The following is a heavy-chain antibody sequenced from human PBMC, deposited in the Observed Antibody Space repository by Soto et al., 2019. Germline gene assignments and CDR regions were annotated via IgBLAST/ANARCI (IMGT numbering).Heavy chain of an antibody. V-gene: IGHV4-30-4*01. D-gene: IGHD4-17*01. Sequence: QVQLQESGPGLVKPSQTLSLTCTVSGGSINSGDYYWSWLRQPPGKGLEWIGYIYYSGSTFYNPSLKSRVTSAVASSTNAFSMKLNSVTAADTAVYYCSIFTLYADYGGRWFDPWGPGTLVTVSS. CDR3: SIFTLYADYGGRWFDP. J-gene: IGHJ5*02. CDR2: IYYSGST. CDR1: GGSINSGDYY.